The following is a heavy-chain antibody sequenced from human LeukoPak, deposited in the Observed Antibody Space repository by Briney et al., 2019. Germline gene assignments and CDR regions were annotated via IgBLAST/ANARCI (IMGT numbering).Heavy chain of an antibody. CDR3: ARAGAAAGTPFDY. CDR2: ITSYNGNT. V-gene: IGHV1-18*01. Sequence: ASVKVSCKASGGTFSSYGISWVRQAPGQGLEWMGWITSYNGNTKYAQQLQGRVTMTTDTSTGTAYMELRSLRSDDTAVYYCARAGAAAGTPFDYWGQGTLVTVSS. CDR1: GGTFSSYG. J-gene: IGHJ4*02. D-gene: IGHD6-13*01.